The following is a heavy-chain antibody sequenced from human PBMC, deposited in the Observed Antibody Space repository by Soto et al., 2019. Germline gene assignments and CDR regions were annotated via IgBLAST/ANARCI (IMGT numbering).Heavy chain of an antibody. D-gene: IGHD5-12*01. CDR1: GGTFSSYA. V-gene: IGHV1-69*13. CDR3: AWDRARGYSGYGPWDALNYYGMDG. Sequence: SVKVSCKASGGTFSSYAISWVRQAPGQGPEWMGGIIPIFGTAKYAQKFQGRVTITADESTSTAYMELSSLRSEDTAVYYCAWDRARGYSGYGPWDALNYYGMDGWGQGTTVTVSS. J-gene: IGHJ6*02. CDR2: IIPIFGTA.